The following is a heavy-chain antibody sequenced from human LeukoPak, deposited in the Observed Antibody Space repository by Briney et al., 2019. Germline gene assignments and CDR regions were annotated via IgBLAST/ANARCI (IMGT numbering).Heavy chain of an antibody. J-gene: IGHJ4*02. D-gene: IGHD3-22*01. CDR1: GYSFTSYW. CDR2: IYPGDSDT. CDR3: ARWGTYYYDSSGPHYFDY. Sequence: GESLKISCKGSGYSFTSYWIGWVRQMPGKGLEWMGIIYPGDSDTRYSPSFQGQVTISADKSISTAYLQWSSLKASDTAMYYCARWGTYYYDSSGPHYFDYWGQGTPVTVSS. V-gene: IGHV5-51*01.